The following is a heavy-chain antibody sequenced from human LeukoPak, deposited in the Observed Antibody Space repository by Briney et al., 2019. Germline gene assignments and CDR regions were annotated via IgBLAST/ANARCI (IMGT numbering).Heavy chain of an antibody. Sequence: ASVKVSCKASGYTFTSYAMHWVRQAPGQRLEWMGWINAGNGNTKYSQKFQGRVTITRDTSASTAYMELSSLRSEDTAVYYCARDKRDCSGGSCYYYGMDVRGQGTTVTVSS. J-gene: IGHJ6*02. D-gene: IGHD2-15*01. CDR2: INAGNGNT. V-gene: IGHV1-3*01. CDR3: ARDKRDCSGGSCYYYGMDV. CDR1: GYTFTSYA.